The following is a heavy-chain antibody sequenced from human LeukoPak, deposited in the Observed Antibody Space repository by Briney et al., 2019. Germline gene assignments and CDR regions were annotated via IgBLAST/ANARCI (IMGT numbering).Heavy chain of an antibody. J-gene: IGHJ4*02. CDR2: IYPNSGDT. V-gene: IGHV1-2*02. CDR3: ARDAVRLSSVAAHFDS. Sequence: GASVKVSCKSSGYTFISYDMHWVRQAPGQGLEWMGWIYPNSGDTNYGQKFQGRVTMTRDTSIRTAYMELSGLRFDDTAVYFCARDAVRLSSVAAHFDSWGQGTLVTVSS. D-gene: IGHD6-6*01. CDR1: GYTFISYD.